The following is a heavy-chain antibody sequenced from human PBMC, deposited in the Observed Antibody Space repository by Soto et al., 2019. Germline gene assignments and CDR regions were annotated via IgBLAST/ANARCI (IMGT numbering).Heavy chain of an antibody. V-gene: IGHV5-10-1*01. CDR3: ARSYRSGLHYYFHX. D-gene: IGHD6-19*01. Sequence: VESLKIYCTGSGYSFTSCWISWVRQMPGKGLEWMGMIDPSDSYTNYSRSFQGHVTISAYKSIITAYLRWSSLKASDTAMYYCARSYRSGLHYYFHXWGQGTLVTVSX. J-gene: IGHJ4*02. CDR2: IDPSDSYT. CDR1: GYSFTSCW.